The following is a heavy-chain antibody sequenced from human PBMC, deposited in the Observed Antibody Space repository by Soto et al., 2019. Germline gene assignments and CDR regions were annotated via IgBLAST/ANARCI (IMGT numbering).Heavy chain of an antibody. Sequence: GGSLRLSCAASGCTCSSYWMHWVRQDPGKGLVWVSRINSDGSSTSYADSVKGRFTISRDNAKNTLYLQMNSLRAEDTAVYYCAKTYGDPDYYYYYGMDVWGQGTTVTVSS. CDR3: AKTYGDPDYYYYYGMDV. CDR1: GCTCSSYW. CDR2: INSDGSST. D-gene: IGHD4-17*01. V-gene: IGHV3-74*01. J-gene: IGHJ6*02.